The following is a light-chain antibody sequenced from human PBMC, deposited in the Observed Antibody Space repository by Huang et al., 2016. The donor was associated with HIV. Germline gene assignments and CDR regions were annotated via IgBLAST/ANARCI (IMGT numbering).Light chain of an antibody. CDR1: QSVYRNY. CDR2: VAS. J-gene: IGKJ5*01. CDR3: QQYGSSPIT. Sequence: DIVLTQSPGPLSLSPGETATLSCRAGQSVYRNYLAWYQRTPGQAPRLLIHVASTRATGSPGRFSGSGSGTDFTLTISRLEPEDFAVYYCQQYGSSPITFGQGTRLEIK. V-gene: IGKV3-20*01.